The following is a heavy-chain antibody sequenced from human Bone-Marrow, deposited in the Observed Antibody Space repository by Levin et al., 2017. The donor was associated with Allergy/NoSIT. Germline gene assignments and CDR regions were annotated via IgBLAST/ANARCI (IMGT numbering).Heavy chain of an antibody. CDR2: IYYSRST. J-gene: IGHJ4*02. CDR3: ARSGYLAAMTGYYFDS. Sequence: PSETLSLTCSVSGGSINSGDHFWSWVRQPPGKGLEWIGYIYYSRSTSYSPSLKSRLTISVDTSKNQFSLKLNSVTAADTAVYFCARSGYLAAMTGYYFDSWGQGTLVTVSS. CDR1: GGSINSGDHF. V-gene: IGHV4-30-4*01. D-gene: IGHD3-9*01.